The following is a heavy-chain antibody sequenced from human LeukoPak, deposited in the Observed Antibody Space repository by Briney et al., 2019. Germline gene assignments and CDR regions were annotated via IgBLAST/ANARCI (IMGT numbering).Heavy chain of an antibody. D-gene: IGHD1-26*01. CDR3: ATKLVFRRWELQGSCDY. Sequence: SVKVSCKASGGTFSSYAISWVRQAPGQGREWMGRIIPIFGTANYAQKFHGRVTITTDESTSTAYMELSSLRSEDTAVYYCATKLVFRRWELQGSCDYWVQGTLVTVSS. J-gene: IGHJ4*02. CDR1: GGTFSSYA. V-gene: IGHV1-69*05. CDR2: IIPIFGTA.